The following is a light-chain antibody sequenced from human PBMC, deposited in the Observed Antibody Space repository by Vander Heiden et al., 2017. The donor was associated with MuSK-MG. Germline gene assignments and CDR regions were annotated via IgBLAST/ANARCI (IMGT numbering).Light chain of an antibody. CDR1: QSISSY. V-gene: IGKV1-39*01. CDR2: AAS. CDR3: QQSDSTPWT. Sequence: DTQMTESPSSLSASVGHRVTITCRASQSISSYLTWYQQKPGKAPKLLIYAASSLQSGIPSRFSGSGSGTDFTLTISRLQPEDFATYYCQQSDSTPWTFGQGTKVEIK. J-gene: IGKJ1*01.